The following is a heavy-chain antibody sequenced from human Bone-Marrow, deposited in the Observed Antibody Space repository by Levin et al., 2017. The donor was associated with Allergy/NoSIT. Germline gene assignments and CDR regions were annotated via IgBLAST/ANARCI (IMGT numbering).Heavy chain of an antibody. J-gene: IGHJ5*02. V-gene: IGHV3-48*02. D-gene: IGHD6-6*01. CDR1: GFPFSGHS. CDR2: ISGSSTTI. CDR3: ARRGQQLVPWFDP. Sequence: GVLKISCAASGFPFSGHSMNWVRQAPGKGLEWVSYISGSSTTIYYADSVKGRFTISRDNAKNSLYLQMNSLRDEDTAVYYCARRGQQLVPWFDPWGQGTLVTVSS.